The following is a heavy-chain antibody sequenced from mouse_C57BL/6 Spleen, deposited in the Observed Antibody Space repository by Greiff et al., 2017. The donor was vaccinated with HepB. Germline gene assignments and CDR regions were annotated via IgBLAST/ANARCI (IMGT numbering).Heavy chain of an antibody. V-gene: IGHV3-6*01. CDR3: ARRTYYDYDEYYFDY. D-gene: IGHD2-4*01. Sequence: VQLQQSGPGLVKPSQSLSLTCSVTGYSITGGYYWNWIRQFPGNKLEWMGYISYDGSNNYNPSLKNRISITRDTSKNQFFLKLNSVTTEDTATYYCARRTYYDYDEYYFDYWGQGTTLTVSS. J-gene: IGHJ2*01. CDR1: GYSITGGYY. CDR2: ISYDGSN.